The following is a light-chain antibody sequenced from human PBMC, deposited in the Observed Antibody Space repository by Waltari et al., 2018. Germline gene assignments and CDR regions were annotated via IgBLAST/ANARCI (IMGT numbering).Light chain of an antibody. V-gene: IGKV3D-15*01. CDR3: QQYDNLIT. Sequence: EIVVTQSPAAPALSPGDRATTSCRASQSVRNYFAWYQQKPGQAPRLLIFDASTRATGIPARFSGSGSGTEFTLTITTLQCEDFGIYYCQQYDNLITFGQGTRLEIK. J-gene: IGKJ5*01. CDR1: QSVRNY. CDR2: DAS.